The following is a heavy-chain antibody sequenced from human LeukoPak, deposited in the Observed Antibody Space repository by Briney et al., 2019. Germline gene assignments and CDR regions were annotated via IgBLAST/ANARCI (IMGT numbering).Heavy chain of an antibody. CDR1: GFTFSSYG. V-gene: IGHV3-30*03. D-gene: IGHD3-10*01. J-gene: IGHJ6*02. Sequence: GGSLRLSCAASGFTFSSYGMHWVRQAPGKGLEWVAVISYDGSNKYYADSVKGRFTISRDNSKNTLYLQMNSLRSEDTAVYYCASRREGVRGIYGYYYYYGMDVWGQGTTVTVSS. CDR3: ASRREGVRGIYGYYYYYGMDV. CDR2: ISYDGSNK.